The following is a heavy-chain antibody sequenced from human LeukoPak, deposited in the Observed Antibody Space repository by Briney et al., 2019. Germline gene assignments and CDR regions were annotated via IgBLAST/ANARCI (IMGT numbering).Heavy chain of an antibody. D-gene: IGHD3-22*01. CDR3: AKDPTTYFYDRFDY. Sequence: GGSLRLSCAASGFTFSSYWMHWVRQAPGKGLVWVSRINSDGSSTSYADSVKGRFTISRDNSKNTLYLQMNSLRAEDTAVYYCAKDPTTYFYDRFDYWGQGTLVTVSS. CDR1: GFTFSSYW. CDR2: INSDGSST. J-gene: IGHJ4*02. V-gene: IGHV3-74*01.